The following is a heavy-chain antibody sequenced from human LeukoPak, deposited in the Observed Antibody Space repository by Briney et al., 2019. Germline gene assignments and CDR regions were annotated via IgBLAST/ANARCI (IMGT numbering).Heavy chain of an antibody. D-gene: IGHD5-12*01. CDR2: ISSSSTYI. CDR1: GFTFSSYS. Sequence: PGGSLRLSCAASGFTFSSYSMNWVRQAPGKGLEWVSSISSSSTYIYYADSVKGRFTISRDNSKNTLYLQMNSLRAEDTAVYYCARVRGYSGYDDYWGQGTLVTVSS. CDR3: ARVRGYSGYDDY. J-gene: IGHJ4*02. V-gene: IGHV3-21*01.